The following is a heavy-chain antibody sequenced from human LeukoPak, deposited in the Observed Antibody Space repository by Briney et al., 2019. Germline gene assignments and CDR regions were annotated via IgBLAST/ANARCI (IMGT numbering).Heavy chain of an antibody. Sequence: GGSLRLSCAASGFTFSSYSMNWVRQAPGKGLEWVSSISSSSNFIYYADSVKGRFTISRDNAENSLYLQVNSLRAEDTAVYYCARSPYEGVDYWGQGTLVTVSS. CDR3: ARSPYEGVDY. J-gene: IGHJ4*02. CDR1: GFTFSSYS. CDR2: ISSSSNFI. V-gene: IGHV3-21*01. D-gene: IGHD3-16*01.